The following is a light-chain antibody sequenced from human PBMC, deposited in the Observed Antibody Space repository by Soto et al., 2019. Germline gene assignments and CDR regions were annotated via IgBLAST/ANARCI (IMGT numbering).Light chain of an antibody. Sequence: IVLTQSAATLSLSPGERATLSCRASQSVSSSYLAWYQQKPGQAPRLLIYGASSRATGIPDRFSGSGSGTDFTLTISRLEPEDSAVYYCQQYGSSPRTFGQGTRLEI. CDR3: QQYGSSPRT. J-gene: IGKJ5*01. V-gene: IGKV3-20*01. CDR1: QSVSSSY. CDR2: GAS.